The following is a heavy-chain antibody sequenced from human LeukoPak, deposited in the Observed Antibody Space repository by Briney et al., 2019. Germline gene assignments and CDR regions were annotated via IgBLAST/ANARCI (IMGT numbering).Heavy chain of an antibody. CDR3: AKDRGSVNLCLYFDY. CDR2: IRYDGSNK. CDR1: GFTFSSYG. V-gene: IGHV3-30*02. D-gene: IGHD3-10*01. Sequence: PGGSLRLSCAASGFTFSSYGMHWVRQAPGKGLEWVAFIRYDGSNKYYADSVKGRFTISRDNSKNTLYLQMNSLRAEDTAVYYCAKDRGSVNLCLYFDYWGQGTLVTVSS. J-gene: IGHJ4*02.